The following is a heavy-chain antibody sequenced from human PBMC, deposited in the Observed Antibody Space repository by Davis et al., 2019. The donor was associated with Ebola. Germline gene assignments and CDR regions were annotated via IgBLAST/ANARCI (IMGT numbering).Heavy chain of an antibody. D-gene: IGHD3-16*02. CDR2: IYSGGST. CDR3: ATSIYDYIWGNYRSHDY. Sequence: PGGSLRLSCAASGFTVSSNYMNWVRQAPGKGLEWVSVIYSGGSTYYADSVKGRFIISRDNSKKTLYVQMNNLRADDTAVYYCATSIYDYIWGNYRSHDYWGRGTVVTVSS. J-gene: IGHJ4*02. CDR1: GFTVSSNY. V-gene: IGHV3-53*01.